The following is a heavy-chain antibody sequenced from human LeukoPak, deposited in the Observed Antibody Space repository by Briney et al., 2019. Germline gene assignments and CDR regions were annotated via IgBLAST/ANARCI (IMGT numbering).Heavy chain of an antibody. V-gene: IGHV1-69*13. CDR1: GGTFSSYA. CDR3: VLGYCSGGSCYRFDY. J-gene: IGHJ4*02. Sequence: SVKVPCKASGGTFSSYAISWVRQAPGQGLEWMGGIIPIFGTANYAQKFQGRVTITADESTSTAYMELSSLRSEDTAVYYCVLGYCSGGSCYRFDYWGQGTLVTVSS. CDR2: IIPIFGTA. D-gene: IGHD2-15*01.